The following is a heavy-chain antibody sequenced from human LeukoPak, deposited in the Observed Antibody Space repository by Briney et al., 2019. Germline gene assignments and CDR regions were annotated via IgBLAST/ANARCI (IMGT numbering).Heavy chain of an antibody. CDR2: IRYDGSNK. CDR1: GFTFSSYV. V-gene: IGHV3-30*02. D-gene: IGHD3-10*01. J-gene: IGHJ4*02. CDR3: AKNGLWFGELSLYYFDY. Sequence: PGRSLRLSCAASGFTFSSYVMHWVRQAPGKGLEWVAFIRYDGSNKYYADSVKGRFTISRDNSKNTLYLQMNSLRAEDTAVYYCAKNGLWFGELSLYYFDYWGEGTLVTVSS.